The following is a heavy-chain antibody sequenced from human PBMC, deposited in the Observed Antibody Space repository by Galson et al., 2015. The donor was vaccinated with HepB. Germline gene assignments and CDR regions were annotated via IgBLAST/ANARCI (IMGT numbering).Heavy chain of an antibody. J-gene: IGHJ4*02. CDR3: ARDPSGQQQRGGFDY. Sequence: SLRLSCAASGFTFRSYGIHWVRQTPGKGLEWVAFIRSDGSDKYYTDSVKGRFTISRDNSKNTVYLQMNSLRGEDTAVYYCARDPSGQQQRGGFDYWGQGTLVTVSS. D-gene: IGHD6-13*01. CDR1: GFTFRSYG. V-gene: IGHV3-30*02. CDR2: IRSDGSDK.